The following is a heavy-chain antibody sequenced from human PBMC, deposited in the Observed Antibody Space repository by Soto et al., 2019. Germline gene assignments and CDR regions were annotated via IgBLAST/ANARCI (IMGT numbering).Heavy chain of an antibody. CDR3: ARGGRCSSTSCFTGYSDY. Sequence: GESLKISCKGSGYSFTSYWIGWVRQMPGKGLEWMGIIYPGDSDTRYSPSFQGQVTISADKSISTAYLQWSSLKASDTAMYYCARGGRCSSTSCFTGYSDYWGQGTLVTVSS. V-gene: IGHV5-51*01. CDR1: GYSFTSYW. D-gene: IGHD2-2*01. CDR2: IYPGDSDT. J-gene: IGHJ4*02.